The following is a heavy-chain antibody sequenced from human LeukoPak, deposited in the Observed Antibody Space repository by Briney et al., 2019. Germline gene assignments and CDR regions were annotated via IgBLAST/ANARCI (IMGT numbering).Heavy chain of an antibody. Sequence: GGSLRLSCAASGVAFSTYVMYWVRQAPGKGLEWVSALYGNGEGISYADSVKGRFAISRDNSKNTLYLQMNSLRPEDTALYYCAKLGVRSSAGEDYWGQGTLVTVSS. D-gene: IGHD3-10*01. V-gene: IGHV3-23*01. CDR2: LYGNGEGI. J-gene: IGHJ4*02. CDR1: GVAFSTYV. CDR3: AKLGVRSSAGEDY.